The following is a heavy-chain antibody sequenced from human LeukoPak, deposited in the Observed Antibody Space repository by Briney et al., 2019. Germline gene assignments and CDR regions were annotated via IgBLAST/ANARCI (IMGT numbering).Heavy chain of an antibody. Sequence: SETLSLTCTVSGGSFSSYYWSWIRQPGGKGLEWIGRIYTSGSTNYNPSLKSRVTMSVDASKSQFSLKLSSVTAADTAVYYCARDANYYYDSSGLDYWGQGTLVTVSS. CDR3: ARDANYYYDSSGLDY. CDR1: GGSFSSYY. J-gene: IGHJ4*02. V-gene: IGHV4-4*07. D-gene: IGHD3-22*01. CDR2: IYTSGST.